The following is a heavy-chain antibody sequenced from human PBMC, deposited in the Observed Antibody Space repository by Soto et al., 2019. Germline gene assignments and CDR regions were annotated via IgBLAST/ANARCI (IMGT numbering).Heavy chain of an antibody. J-gene: IGHJ4*02. Sequence: SETLSLTCTVSGGSISGHYWIWIRQPPGEGMEWIGYIFYSGSTTYNNNPSLKSRVSISVDTSKNQFYLRLSSVTPADTALYYCARVGSSGWSPDYWGQGTLVTVSS. V-gene: IGHV4-59*11. D-gene: IGHD6-19*01. CDR1: GGSISGHY. CDR2: IFYSGSTTY. CDR3: ARVGSSGWSPDY.